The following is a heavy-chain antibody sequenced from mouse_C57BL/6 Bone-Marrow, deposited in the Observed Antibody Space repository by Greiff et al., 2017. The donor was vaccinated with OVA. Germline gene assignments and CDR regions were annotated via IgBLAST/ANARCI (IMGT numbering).Heavy chain of an antibody. CDR2: INPNNGGT. CDR1: GYTFTDYN. V-gene: IGHV1-22*01. D-gene: IGHD2-1*01. CDR3: ARYYYGNYYYAMDY. Sequence: EVKLQESGPELVKPGASVKMSCKASGYTFTDYNMHWVKQSHGKSLEWIGYINPNNGGTSYNQKFKGKATLTVNKSSSTAYMERRSLTSEDSAVYYCARYYYGNYYYAMDYWGQGTSVTVSS. J-gene: IGHJ4*01.